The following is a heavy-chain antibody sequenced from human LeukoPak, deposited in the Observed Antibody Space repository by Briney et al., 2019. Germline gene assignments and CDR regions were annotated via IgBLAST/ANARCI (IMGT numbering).Heavy chain of an antibody. CDR3: TRVVNGGHFDY. CDR2: VYHTGTS. CDR1: GASINDYY. V-gene: IGHV4-59*01. D-gene: IGHD2-8*01. J-gene: IGHJ4*02. Sequence: SETLSLTCSVSGASINDYYWTWIRQPPGKGLESIGYVYHTGTSGYHPSLKSRVAMSLDTSKNQVSLKLRSVTAADTAVYFCTRVVNGGHFDYWGQGTLVTVSS.